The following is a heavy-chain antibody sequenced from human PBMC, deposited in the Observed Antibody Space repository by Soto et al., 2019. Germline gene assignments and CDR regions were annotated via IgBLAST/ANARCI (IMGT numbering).Heavy chain of an antibody. CDR1: GYIFTAYY. J-gene: IGHJ5*02. V-gene: IGHV1-2*02. CDR3: ARVDLDYYDSSGLYRGKGRWFDP. CDR2: IKPNSGAT. D-gene: IGHD3-3*01. Sequence: ASVKVSCKTSGYIFTAYYIDWVRQASGQGLEWMGWIKPNSGATDYAQKFQGRVTLTTDTSSDTDYMKLTRLTFDDAAIYYCARVDLDYYDSSGLYRGKGRWFDPRGQGTRVTVSS.